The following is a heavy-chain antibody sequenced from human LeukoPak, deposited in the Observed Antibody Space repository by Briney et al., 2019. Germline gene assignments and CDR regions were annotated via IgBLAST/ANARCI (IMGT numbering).Heavy chain of an antibody. CDR1: GFTFSSYS. CDR2: ISSSSSYI. Sequence: PGGSLRLSCAASGFTFSSYSMNWVRQAPGKGREWVSCISSSSSYIYYADSVKGRFTISRDNAKNSLYLQMNSLRAEDTAVYFCARSEVMTGGYFDYWGQGTLVTVSS. J-gene: IGHJ4*02. D-gene: IGHD2-21*01. CDR3: ARSEVMTGGYFDY. V-gene: IGHV3-21*01.